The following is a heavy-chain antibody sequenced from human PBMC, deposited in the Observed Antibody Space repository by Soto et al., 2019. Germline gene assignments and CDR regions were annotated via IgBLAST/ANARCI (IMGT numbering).Heavy chain of an antibody. CDR3: ARSIAAAYDYYYGMDV. V-gene: IGHV1-3*01. Sequence: QVQLVQSGAEVKKPGASVKVSCKASGYTFTSYAMHWVRQAPGQRLEWMGWINAGNGNTKYSQKFQGRVTITRDTSASTAYMELSSLRSEDTAVYYCARSIAAAYDYYYGMDVWGQGTTVTVSS. J-gene: IGHJ6*02. CDR2: INAGNGNT. CDR1: GYTFTSYA. D-gene: IGHD6-13*01.